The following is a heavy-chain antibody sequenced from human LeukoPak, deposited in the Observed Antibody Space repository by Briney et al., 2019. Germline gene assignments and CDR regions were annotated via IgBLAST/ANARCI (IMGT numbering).Heavy chain of an antibody. D-gene: IGHD3-22*01. J-gene: IGHJ3*02. V-gene: IGHV4-59*01. CDR1: GGSFSSYY. CDR3: ARARLKSYYDSSGYYYHDAFDI. CDR2: IYYSGST. Sequence: SETLSLTCAVYGGSFSSYYWSWIRQPPGKGLEWTGYIYYSGSTNYNPSLKSRVTISVDTSKNQFSLKLSSVTAADTAVYYCARARLKSYYDSSGYYYHDAFDIWGQGTMVTVSS.